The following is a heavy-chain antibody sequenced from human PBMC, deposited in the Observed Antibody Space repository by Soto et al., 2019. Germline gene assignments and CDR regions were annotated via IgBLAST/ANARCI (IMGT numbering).Heavy chain of an antibody. J-gene: IGHJ6*02. V-gene: IGHV3-74*01. CDR1: GLSFNIYW. CDR2: INSDGSHT. Sequence: EVQLVESGGGLVKPGGSLRLSCAASGLSFNIYWMHWVRQVPGKGLVWLARINSDGSHTIYVDSVKGRFTISRDNAKNTVFQQMDSLRDEDTGVYYCAGGMAGLDVWGQGTTVTVSS. CDR3: AGGMAGLDV.